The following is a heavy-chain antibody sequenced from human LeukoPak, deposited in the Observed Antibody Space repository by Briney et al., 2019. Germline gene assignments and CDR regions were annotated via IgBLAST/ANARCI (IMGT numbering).Heavy chain of an antibody. D-gene: IGHD6-13*01. CDR1: GFTFSSYE. CDR2: ISSSGSTI. Sequence: GGSLRLSCAASGFTFSSYEMNWVRQAPEKGLEWVSYISSSGSTIYYADSVKGRFTISRDNAKNSLYLQMNSLRAEDTAVYYCARDGIAAAGGDYWGQGTLVTVSS. V-gene: IGHV3-48*03. J-gene: IGHJ4*02. CDR3: ARDGIAAAGGDY.